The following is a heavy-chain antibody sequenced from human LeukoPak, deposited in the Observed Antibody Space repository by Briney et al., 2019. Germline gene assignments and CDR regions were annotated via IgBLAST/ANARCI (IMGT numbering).Heavy chain of an antibody. V-gene: IGHV4-30-4*01. CDR3: ASLYRSSTSCYDY. D-gene: IGHD2-2*01. J-gene: IGHJ4*02. CDR2: IYYSGST. CDR1: GGSISSGDYY. Sequence: SQTLSLTCTVSGGSISSGDYYWSWIRQPPGKGLEWIGYIYYSGSTYYNPSLKSRVTILVDTSKNQFSLKLSSVTAADTAVYYCASLYRSSTSCYDYWGQGTLVTVSS.